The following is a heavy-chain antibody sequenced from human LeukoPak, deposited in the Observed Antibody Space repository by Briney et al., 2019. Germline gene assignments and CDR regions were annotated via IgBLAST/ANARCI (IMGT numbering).Heavy chain of an antibody. CDR3: GKTTVGYSSGQKPAWPVDY. D-gene: IGHD5-18*01. J-gene: IGHJ4*02. CDR1: GFTFGSHA. Sequence: GGCLRLSCEASGFTFGSHAMYWVRQAPGKGLEWVAGIFGSGGSPHYADSVKGRFTISRDNSRNTVYLQINSLRADDTAVYYCGKTTVGYSSGQKPAWPVDYWGQGTLVTVSS. V-gene: IGHV3-23*01. CDR2: IFGSGGSP.